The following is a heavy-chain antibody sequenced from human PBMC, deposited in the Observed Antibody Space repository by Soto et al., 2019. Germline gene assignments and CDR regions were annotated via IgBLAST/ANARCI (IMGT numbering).Heavy chain of an antibody. Sequence: SQTLSLTCAISGDSVSSIITAWSWIRQSPSRGLEWLGRTYYRSKWYNDYAASVKSRIIINPDTFRNQVSLQLNSVTPEYTAVYYCARDLPNSNSSPFDYWGQGTLVTVSS. CDR2: TYYRSKWYN. V-gene: IGHV6-1*01. J-gene: IGHJ4*02. CDR3: ARDLPNSNSSPFDY. D-gene: IGHD6-6*01. CDR1: GDSVSSIITA.